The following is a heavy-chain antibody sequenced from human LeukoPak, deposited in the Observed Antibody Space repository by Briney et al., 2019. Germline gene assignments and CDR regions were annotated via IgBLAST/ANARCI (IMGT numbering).Heavy chain of an antibody. CDR3: ARALHDYYDSSGPTDY. Sequence: GGSLRLSCAASGFTFSSYWMSWVRQAPGKGLEWVANIKQDGSEKYYVDSVKGRFTISRDNAKNSLYLQMNSLRAEDTAVYYCARALHDYYDSSGPTDYWGQGTLVTVSS. V-gene: IGHV3-7*01. CDR1: GFTFSSYW. CDR2: IKQDGSEK. J-gene: IGHJ4*02. D-gene: IGHD3-22*01.